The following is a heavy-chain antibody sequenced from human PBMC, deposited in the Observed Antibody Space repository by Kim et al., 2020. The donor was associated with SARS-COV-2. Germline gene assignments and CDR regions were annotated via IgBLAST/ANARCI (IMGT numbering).Heavy chain of an antibody. D-gene: IGHD3-22*01. Sequence: GRVTITADESTSTAYMELSSLRSEDTAVYYCARVYYYDSSGYRRSYFDYWGQGTLVTVSS. V-gene: IGHV1-69*01. J-gene: IGHJ4*02. CDR3: ARVYYYDSSGYRRSYFDY.